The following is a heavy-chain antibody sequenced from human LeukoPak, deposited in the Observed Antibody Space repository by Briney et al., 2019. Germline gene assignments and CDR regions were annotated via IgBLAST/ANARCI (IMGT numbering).Heavy chain of an antibody. CDR1: GVTFDDYA. D-gene: IGHD6-13*01. CDR3: AKRGAAAGTGDAFDI. J-gene: IGHJ3*02. V-gene: IGHV3-9*01. CDR2: ISWNSGSI. Sequence: GGSLRPSCAASGVTFDDYAMHWVRQAPGKGLEWVSGISWNSGSIGYADSVKGRFTISRDNAKNSLYLQMNSLRAEDTALYYCAKRGAAAGTGDAFDIWGQGTMVTVSS.